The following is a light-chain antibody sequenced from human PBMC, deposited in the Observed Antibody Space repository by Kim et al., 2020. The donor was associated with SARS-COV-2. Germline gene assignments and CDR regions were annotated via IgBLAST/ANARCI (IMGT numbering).Light chain of an antibody. CDR3: SAWDDSLSRPV. CDR2: NDD. J-gene: IGLJ3*02. V-gene: IGLV1-44*01. Sequence: GQRVAISCSGSSSNIGSDAVNWYQQFPGMAPKLIIFNDDQRPSGVPDRFSGSRSGTAASLAISGLQPEDEADYYCSAWDDSLSRPVFGGGTQLTVL. CDR1: SSNIGSDA.